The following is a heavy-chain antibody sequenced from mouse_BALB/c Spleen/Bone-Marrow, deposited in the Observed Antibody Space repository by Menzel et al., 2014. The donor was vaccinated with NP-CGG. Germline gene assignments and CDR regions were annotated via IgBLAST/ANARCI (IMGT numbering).Heavy chain of an antibody. Sequence: VMLVESGPGLVAPSQSLSITCTVSGFSLTSYGVHWVRQPPGKGLEWLGVIWAGGSTNYNSALMSRLSISKDNSKSQVFLKMNSLQTEDTAMYYCARARSGNYYAMDYWGQGTSVTVSS. CDR2: IWAGGST. V-gene: IGHV2-9*02. J-gene: IGHJ4*01. CDR1: GFSLTSYG. CDR3: ARARSGNYYAMDY. D-gene: IGHD2-1*01.